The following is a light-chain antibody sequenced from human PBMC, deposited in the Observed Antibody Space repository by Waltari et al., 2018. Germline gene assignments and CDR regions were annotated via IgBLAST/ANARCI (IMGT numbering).Light chain of an antibody. J-gene: IGKJ1*01. CDR1: QSVARA. CDR3: QNYVRLPAT. V-gene: IGKV3-20*01. Sequence: SCRASQSVARALAWYQQNPGQPPRLLIYNTYTRATGVPDRFSGGGSGTDFSLTISRLEPEDFAVYYCQNYVRLPATFGQGTKVEIK. CDR2: NTY.